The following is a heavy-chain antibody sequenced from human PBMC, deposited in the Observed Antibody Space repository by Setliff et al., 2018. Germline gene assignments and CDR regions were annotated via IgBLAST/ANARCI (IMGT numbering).Heavy chain of an antibody. CDR2: ITHDGSKT. J-gene: IGHJ6*02. V-gene: IGHV3-7*01. Sequence: GGSLRLSCAGSGFTFNTYWMTWVRQAPGKGLEWVASITHDGSKTDILDSVKGRFTISRDNTKNSLYLQMNSLRGEDTAVYHCTSDQDYYGMDVWGQGTTVTASS. CDR1: GFTFNTYW. CDR3: TSDQDYYGMDV.